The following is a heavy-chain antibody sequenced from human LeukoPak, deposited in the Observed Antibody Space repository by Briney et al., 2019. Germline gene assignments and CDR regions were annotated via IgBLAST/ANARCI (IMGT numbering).Heavy chain of an antibody. V-gene: IGHV4-38-2*02. CDR2: IYHSGST. D-gene: IGHD2-2*01. Sequence: KPSETLSLTCTVSGYSISSGYYWGRIRQPPGKGLEWIGSIYHSGSTYYNPSLKSRVTISVDTSKNQFSLKLSSVTAADMAVYYCARDVPVVVPAAMPMDVWGKGTTVTVSS. J-gene: IGHJ6*04. CDR3: ARDVPVVVPAAMPMDV. CDR1: GYSISSGYY.